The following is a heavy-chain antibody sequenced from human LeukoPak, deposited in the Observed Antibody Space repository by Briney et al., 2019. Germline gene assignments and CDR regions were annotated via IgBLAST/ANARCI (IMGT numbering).Heavy chain of an antibody. J-gene: IGHJ4*02. CDR3: AKDHDSSGWYGLDYFDY. V-gene: IGHV3-30*02. Sequence: PGGSLRLSCAASGFTFSSYAMHWVRQAPGKGLEWVAFIRYDGSNKYYADSVKGRFTISRDNSKNTLYLQMNSLRAEDTAVYYCAKDHDSSGWYGLDYFDYWGQGTLVTVSS. CDR1: GFTFSSYA. D-gene: IGHD6-19*01. CDR2: IRYDGSNK.